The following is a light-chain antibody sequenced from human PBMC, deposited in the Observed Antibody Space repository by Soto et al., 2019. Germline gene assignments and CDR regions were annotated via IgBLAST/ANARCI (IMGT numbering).Light chain of an antibody. CDR1: SSDVGGYNY. V-gene: IGLV2-8*01. CDR2: EVS. J-gene: IGLJ1*01. CDR3: SSYAGSTVAV. Sequence: QSALTQPPSASGSPGQSVTISCTGTSSDVGGYNYVSWYQQHPGKAPKLMIYEVSKRPSGVPDRFSGSKSGNTASLTVSGLQAEDEADYYCSSYAGSTVAVFETGTKVTVL.